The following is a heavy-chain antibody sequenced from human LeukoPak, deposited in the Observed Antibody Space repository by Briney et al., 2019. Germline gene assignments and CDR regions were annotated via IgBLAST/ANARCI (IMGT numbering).Heavy chain of an antibody. J-gene: IGHJ3*02. V-gene: IGHV3-23*01. Sequence: GRSLRLSCAASGFTFSSYAMSWVRQAPGKGLEWVSDISGSGGSTYYADSVKGRFTISRDNSKNTLYLQMNSLRAEDTAVYYCAKGRVGAVSYDAFDIWGQGTMVTVSS. D-gene: IGHD1-26*01. CDR1: GFTFSSYA. CDR2: ISGSGGST. CDR3: AKGRVGAVSYDAFDI.